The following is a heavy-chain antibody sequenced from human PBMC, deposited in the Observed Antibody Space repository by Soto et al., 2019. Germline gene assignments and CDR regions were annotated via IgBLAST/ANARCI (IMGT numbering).Heavy chain of an antibody. CDR2: IYYSGST. V-gene: IGHV4-59*01. J-gene: IGHJ6*02. CDR3: ARDKQLAGVASYYYYGMDV. CDR1: GGSISSYY. D-gene: IGHD6-6*01. Sequence: SETLSLTCTVSGGSISSYYWSWIRQPPGKGLEWIGYIYYSGSTNYNPSLKSRVTISVDTSKNQFSLKLSSVTAADTAVYYCARDKQLAGVASYYYYGMDVWGQGTTVTVSS.